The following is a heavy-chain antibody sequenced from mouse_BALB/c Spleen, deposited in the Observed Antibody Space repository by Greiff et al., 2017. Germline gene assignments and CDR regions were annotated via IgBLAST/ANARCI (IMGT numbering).Heavy chain of an antibody. V-gene: IGHV1-7*01. CDR3: AAYYGNSYYFDY. J-gene: IGHJ2*01. Sequence: QVQLQQSGAELAKPGASVKMSCKASGYTFTSYWMHWVKQRPGQGLEWIGYINPSTGYTEYNQKFKDKATLTADKSSSTAYLQLSSLTSEDSAVYYCAAYYGNSYYFDYWGQGTTLTVSS. CDR1: GYTFTSYW. D-gene: IGHD2-10*01. CDR2: INPSTGYT.